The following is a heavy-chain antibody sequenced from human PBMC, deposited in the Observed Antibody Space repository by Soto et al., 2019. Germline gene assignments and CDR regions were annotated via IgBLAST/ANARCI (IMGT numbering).Heavy chain of an antibody. CDR2: IYYSGST. J-gene: IGHJ5*02. D-gene: IGHD3-10*02. CDR3: ARASITMSWFDP. Sequence: NPSETLSLTCTVSGGSISSGDYYWSWIRQPPGKGLEWIGYIYYSGSTYYNPSLKSRVTISVDTSKNQFSLKLSSVTAADTAVYYCARASITMSWFDPWGQGTLVTVSS. CDR1: GGSISSGDYY. V-gene: IGHV4-30-4*01.